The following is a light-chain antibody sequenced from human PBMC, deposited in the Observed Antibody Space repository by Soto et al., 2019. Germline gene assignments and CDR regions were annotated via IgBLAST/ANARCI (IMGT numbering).Light chain of an antibody. CDR2: RAS. J-gene: IGKJ4*01. V-gene: IGKV3-20*01. CDR3: QQFGVSPT. Sequence: DIVLTQSPGTLSLSPGERATLSCRASQSVSDNHLAWYQQKPGQAPRLLIYRASRRATDIPDRFSGSGSGTEFSLTISRLEPEDFAVYYCQQFGVSPTFGGGTKVEIK. CDR1: QSVSDNH.